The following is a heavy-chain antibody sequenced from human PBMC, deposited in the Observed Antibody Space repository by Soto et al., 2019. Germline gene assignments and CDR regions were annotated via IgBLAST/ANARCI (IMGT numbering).Heavy chain of an antibody. V-gene: IGHV1-69*13. D-gene: IGHD6-13*01. Sequence: SVKVSCKSSGYSFTNYDINWVRQAPGQGLEWMGGIIPIFGTANYAQKFQGRVTITADESTSTAYMELSSLRSEDTAVYYCAREQPSPGLGAAGDFDIWGQGTMVTVSS. CDR2: IIPIFGTA. CDR1: GYSFTNYD. J-gene: IGHJ3*02. CDR3: AREQPSPGLGAAGDFDI.